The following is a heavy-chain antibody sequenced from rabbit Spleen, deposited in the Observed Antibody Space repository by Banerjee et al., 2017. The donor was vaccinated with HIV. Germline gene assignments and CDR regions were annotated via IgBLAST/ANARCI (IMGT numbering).Heavy chain of an antibody. J-gene: IGHJ6*01. CDR2: IDPVFGSA. CDR1: GFSFSSSDY. Sequence: QSLEESGGGLVQPEGSLALTCKASGFSFSSSDYMSWVRQAPGKGLEWIGYIDPVFGSAYYASWVNGRFSISRENTQNTVSLQLNSLTAADTATYFCARGGGLWGPGTLVTVS. V-gene: IGHV1S7*01. CDR3: ARGGGL.